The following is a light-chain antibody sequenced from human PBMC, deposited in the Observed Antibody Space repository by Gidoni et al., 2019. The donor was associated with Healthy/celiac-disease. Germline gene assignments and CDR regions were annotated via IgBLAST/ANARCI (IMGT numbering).Light chain of an antibody. J-gene: IGKJ1*01. CDR3: QQYYSYPLT. V-gene: IGKV1-8*01. Sequence: AIRMTQSPSSLSASTGDRVTITCRASQGISSYLAWYQQKPGKAPKLLIYAASTLQSGVPSSFSGSGSGTDFTLTISCLQSEDFPTYYCQQYYSYPLTFGQGTKVEIK. CDR1: QGISSY. CDR2: AAS.